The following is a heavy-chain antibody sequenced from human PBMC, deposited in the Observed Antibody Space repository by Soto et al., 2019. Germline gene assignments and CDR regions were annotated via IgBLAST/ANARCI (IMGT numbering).Heavy chain of an antibody. J-gene: IGHJ3*02. CDR1: GFTFSNYG. D-gene: IGHD1-1*01. CDR3: ARESMATAGAFDI. Sequence: QVQLVESGGGVVQPGRSLRLSCAASGFTFSNYGVHWVRQAPGKGLEWVAVISYDGRSEYYADSVKGRFTISRDNSKNTLYLQMNCLRVEDTAVYHCARESMATAGAFDIWGQGTMVTVSS. CDR2: ISYDGRSE. V-gene: IGHV3-33*01.